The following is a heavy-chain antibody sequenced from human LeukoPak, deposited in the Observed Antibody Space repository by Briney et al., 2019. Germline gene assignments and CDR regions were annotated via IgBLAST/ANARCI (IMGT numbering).Heavy chain of an antibody. J-gene: IGHJ4*02. Sequence: GGSLRLSCAASGFTFSDYYMSWIRQAPGKGLEWVSYISSSGSTIYYADSVKGRFTISRDNAKNSLYLQMNSLRAEDTAVYYCAIPAATLLNVYWGQGTLVTVSS. CDR2: ISSSGSTI. CDR1: GFTFSDYY. CDR3: AIPAATLLNVY. V-gene: IGHV3-11*01. D-gene: IGHD2-2*01.